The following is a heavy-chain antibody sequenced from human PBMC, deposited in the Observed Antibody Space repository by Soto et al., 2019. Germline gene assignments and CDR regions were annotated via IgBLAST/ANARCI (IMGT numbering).Heavy chain of an antibody. CDR1: GDSIGNFY. J-gene: IGHJ2*01. D-gene: IGHD2-8*01. Sequence: SETLSLTCAISGDSIGNFYWSRIRQPAGKGLESLGRLSASGRTNYSPSLQSRVTMSLDRSKNRFSLRLTSVSAADTAVYFCARGMGRYFDLWGRGTLVTVSS. V-gene: IGHV4-4*07. CDR3: ARGMGRYFDL. CDR2: LSASGRT.